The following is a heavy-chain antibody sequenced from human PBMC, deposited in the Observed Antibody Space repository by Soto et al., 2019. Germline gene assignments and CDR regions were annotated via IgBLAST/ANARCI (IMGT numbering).Heavy chain of an antibody. CDR1: GYSLSGSS. Sequence: EVQLVESGGGLVQPGGSLKLSCVAAGYSLSGSSIHWVRQASGKGLEWLGRIRAKANNYATSYAASVNGRFTIFRDDSKNTAYLQMNSLKIEDTAVYYCTTKDYWGREAWSPSPQ. J-gene: IGHJ4*02. CDR3: TTKDY. CDR2: IRAKANNYAT. V-gene: IGHV3-73*02.